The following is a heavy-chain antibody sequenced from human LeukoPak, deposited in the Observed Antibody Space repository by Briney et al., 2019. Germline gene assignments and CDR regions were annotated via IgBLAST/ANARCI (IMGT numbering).Heavy chain of an antibody. CDR2: IKQDGSEK. CDR1: GFTFSSYW. V-gene: IGHV3-7*01. D-gene: IGHD3-22*01. CDR3: ARDGYYYDSSGLPDY. Sequence: PGGSLRLSCAASGFTFSSYWMSWVRQAPGKGLEWVANIKQDGSEKYYVDSVKGRFTISRDNAKNSLYLQMNSLRAEDTAVYYCARDGYYYDSSGLPDYWGQGTLVTVSS. J-gene: IGHJ4*02.